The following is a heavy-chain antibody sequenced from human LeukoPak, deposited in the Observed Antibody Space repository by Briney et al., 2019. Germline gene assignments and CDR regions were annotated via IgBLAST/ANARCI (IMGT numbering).Heavy chain of an antibody. CDR2: INTNTGNP. Sequence: ASVKVSCKASGYTFTSYAMNWVRQAPGQGLGWMGWINTNTGNPTYAQGFTGRFVFSLDTSVSTAYLQISSLKAEDTAVYYCARELGVAAAGTRVETDYWGQGTLVTVSS. V-gene: IGHV7-4-1*02. D-gene: IGHD6-13*01. CDR1: GYTFTSYA. J-gene: IGHJ4*02. CDR3: ARELGVAAAGTRVETDY.